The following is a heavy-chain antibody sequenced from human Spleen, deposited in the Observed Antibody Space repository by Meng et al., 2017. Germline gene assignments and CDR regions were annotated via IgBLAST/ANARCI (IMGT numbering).Heavy chain of an antibody. D-gene: IGHD3-16*01. V-gene: IGHV3-7*03. Sequence: GESLKISCAASGFTFSSHWMSWVRQAPGKGLEWVANIRQDGSEKYYVDSVKGRFTISRDNDKNSLYLQMNSLRAEDTALYYCAKDRLDGNAYFNYFDYWGQGTLVTVSS. CDR3: AKDRLDGNAYFNYFDY. CDR2: IRQDGSEK. J-gene: IGHJ4*02. CDR1: GFTFSSHW.